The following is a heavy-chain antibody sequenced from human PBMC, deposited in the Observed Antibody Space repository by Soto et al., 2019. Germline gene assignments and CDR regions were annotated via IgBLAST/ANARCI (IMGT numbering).Heavy chain of an antibody. CDR2: INHSVST. CDR1: GGSFSGYY. J-gene: IGHJ4*02. V-gene: IGHV4-34*01. CDR3: ARDKITGLFGY. D-gene: IGHD2-8*02. Sequence: SETLSLTCAVYGGSFSGYYWTWIRQPPGTGLEWIGEINHSVSTNYNTSLKSRVTISVDTSKNQFSLKLTSVTAADTAVYYCARDKITGLFGYWGQGTLVTVSS.